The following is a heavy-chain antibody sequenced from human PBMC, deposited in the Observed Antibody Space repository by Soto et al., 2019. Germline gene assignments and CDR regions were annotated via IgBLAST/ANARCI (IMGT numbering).Heavy chain of an antibody. V-gene: IGHV4-38-2*01. CDR2: IYHSGST. D-gene: IGHD2-8*01. J-gene: IGHJ4*02. CDR1: GYSISSGYY. CDR3: ARRTETCTNGVCYTFAFDY. Sequence: SETLSLTCAVSGYSISSGYYWGWIRQPPGKGLEWIGSIYHSGSTYYNPSLKSRVTISVDTSKNQFYLKLSSVTAADTAVYYCARRTETCTNGVCYTFAFDYWGQGTMVTVSS.